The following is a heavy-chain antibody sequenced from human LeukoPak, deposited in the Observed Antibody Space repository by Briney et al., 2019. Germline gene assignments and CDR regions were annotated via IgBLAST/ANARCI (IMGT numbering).Heavy chain of an antibody. CDR2: INPNSGGT. V-gene: IGHV1-2*02. CDR1: GYTFTGYY. Sequence: ASVKVSCKASGYTFTGYYIHWVRQAPGQGLEWMGWINPNSGGTSYAQRFQGRVPMTRDTSISTVYMELNRLRSDDTAVFYCARGSGGPPQVLDYWGQGTLVTVSS. J-gene: IGHJ4*02. D-gene: IGHD3-3*01. CDR3: ARGSGGPPQVLDY.